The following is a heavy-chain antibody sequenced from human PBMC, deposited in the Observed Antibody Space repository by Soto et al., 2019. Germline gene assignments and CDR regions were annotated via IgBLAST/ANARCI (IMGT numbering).Heavy chain of an antibody. Sequence: GGSLRLSCAASGFTFSAYVMHWVRQAPGKGLEWVAVIWYDGSNKYYADSVKGRFTISRDNSKNTLYLQMNSLRAEDTAVYYCARGGRDRGVTDYWGQGTLVTVS. CDR3: ARGGRDRGVTDY. D-gene: IGHD3-10*01. CDR1: GFTFSAYV. J-gene: IGHJ4*02. V-gene: IGHV3-33*01. CDR2: IWYDGSNK.